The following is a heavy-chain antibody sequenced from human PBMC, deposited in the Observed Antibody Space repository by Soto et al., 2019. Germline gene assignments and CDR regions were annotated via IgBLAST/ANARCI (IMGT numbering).Heavy chain of an antibody. CDR1: GYTFSSYG. CDR2: ISAYNGNT. D-gene: IGHD6-13*01. V-gene: IGHV1-18*01. CDR3: ARSIAAAVDLDY. J-gene: IGHJ4*02. Sequence: QVQLVQSGAEVKKPGASVEISCKASGYTFSSYGISWVRQAPGQGLEWMGWISAYNGNTNYAQKLQGRVTMTTDTSTSTAYMEVRSLRSDDTSVYYCARSIAAAVDLDYWGQGTLVTVSS.